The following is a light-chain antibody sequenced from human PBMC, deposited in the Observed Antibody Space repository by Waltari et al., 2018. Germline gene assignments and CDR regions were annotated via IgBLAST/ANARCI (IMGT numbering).Light chain of an antibody. Sequence: DIVMTQSPDFLPVSLGERATINCTSSRGVLSSSNNKNYLAWYQHKSGQPPKLLIYWASTRHSGVPDRFSGSGSATEFTLTISSLKAEDVAVYYCQQYYSTPQTFGQGTKLEIK. CDR3: QQYYSTPQT. CDR1: RGVLSSSNNKNY. V-gene: IGKV4-1*01. J-gene: IGKJ2*01. CDR2: WAS.